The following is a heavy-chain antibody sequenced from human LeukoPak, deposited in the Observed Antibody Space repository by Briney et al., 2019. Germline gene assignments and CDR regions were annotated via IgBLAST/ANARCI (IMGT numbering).Heavy chain of an antibody. V-gene: IGHV3-23*01. D-gene: IGHD3-10*01. CDR2: ITKSGGDT. CDR3: ARPSISLWFGKLAPMDV. J-gene: IGHJ6*02. Sequence: GGSLRLSCAASGLTFSDYAMNWVRQAAGKGLEGVSVITKSGGDTYYADSVKGRFAISRDNSKNTLYLQMNSLRAEDTAVYYCARPSISLWFGKLAPMDVWGQGTTVTVSS. CDR1: GLTFSDYA.